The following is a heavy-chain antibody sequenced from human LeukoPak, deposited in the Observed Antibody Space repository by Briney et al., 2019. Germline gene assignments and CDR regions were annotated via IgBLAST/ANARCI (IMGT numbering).Heavy chain of an antibody. CDR3: AKDPRTYYYDSSGYPFDY. D-gene: IGHD3-22*01. CDR1: GFAFSSYA. CDR2: ISGSGGST. V-gene: IGHV3-23*01. J-gene: IGHJ4*02. Sequence: GGSLRLSCAASGFAFSSYAMSWVRQAPGKGLEWVSAISGSGGSTYYADSVKGRFTISRDNSKNTLYLQMNSLRAEDTAVYYCAKDPRTYYYDSSGYPFDYWGQGILVTVSS.